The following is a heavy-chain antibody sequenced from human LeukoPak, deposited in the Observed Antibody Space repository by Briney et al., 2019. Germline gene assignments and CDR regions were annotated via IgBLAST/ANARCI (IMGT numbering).Heavy chain of an antibody. CDR1: GYTFTGYY. Sequence: ASVKVSCKASGYTFTGYYMHWVRQAPGQGLEWMGWINSNSGDTNYAQKFQGRVTMTRDTSISTGYMELSRLRSGDTAIYYCARDLAAAHYYWGQGTLVTVSS. J-gene: IGHJ4*02. D-gene: IGHD6-25*01. CDR2: INSNSGDT. V-gene: IGHV1-2*02. CDR3: ARDLAAAHYY.